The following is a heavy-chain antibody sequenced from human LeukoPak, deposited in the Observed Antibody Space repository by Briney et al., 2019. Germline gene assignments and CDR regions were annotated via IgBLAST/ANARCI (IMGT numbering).Heavy chain of an antibody. Sequence: SETLSLTCAVYGGSFSGYYWSWIRQPPGKGLEWIGEINHSGSTNYNPSLKSRVTISVDTSKNQFSLKLSSVTAADTAVYYCARGPYGDYLSWFDPWGQGTLVTASS. D-gene: IGHD4-17*01. CDR3: ARGPYGDYLSWFDP. J-gene: IGHJ5*02. CDR1: GGSFSGYY. CDR2: INHSGST. V-gene: IGHV4-34*01.